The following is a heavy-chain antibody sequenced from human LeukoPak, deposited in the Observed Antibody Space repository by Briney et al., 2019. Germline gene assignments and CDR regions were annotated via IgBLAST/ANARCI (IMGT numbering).Heavy chain of an antibody. CDR3: VKDGGRDTAAAYY. CDR1: GFTFDDYA. V-gene: IGHV3-9*01. D-gene: IGHD6-13*01. J-gene: IGHJ4*02. CDR2: ILRNSGSI. Sequence: GGSLRLSCAASGFTFDDYAMHWVRQAPGKGLEWVSGILRNSGSIGYADSVKGRFTISRDNAKNSLYLQMNSLRAEDTALYYCVKDGGRDTAAAYYWGQGTLVSVSS.